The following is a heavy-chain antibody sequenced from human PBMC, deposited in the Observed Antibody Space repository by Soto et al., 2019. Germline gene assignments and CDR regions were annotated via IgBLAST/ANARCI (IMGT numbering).Heavy chain of an antibody. Sequence: QITLKESGPTLVKPTQTLTLTCTFSGFSLSTSRVGVGWIRQPPVKALEWLAVIYWDEAKTYRPSLKSRLTIPKDTSKNPVALTMTNMDPVDTATYYCAHAYGGRSLYWGQGTLVTVSS. CDR2: IYWDEAK. CDR1: GFSLSTSRVG. V-gene: IGHV2-5*02. CDR3: AHAYGGRSLY. D-gene: IGHD1-26*01. J-gene: IGHJ4*02.